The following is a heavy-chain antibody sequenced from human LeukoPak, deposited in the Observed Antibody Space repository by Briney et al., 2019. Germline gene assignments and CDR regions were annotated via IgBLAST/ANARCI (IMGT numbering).Heavy chain of an antibody. D-gene: IGHD1-14*01. CDR2: IYTSGST. J-gene: IGHJ4*02. V-gene: IGHV4-4*07. Sequence: RPSETLSLTCTVSGGSISSYYWSWIWQPAGKGLEWIGRIYTSGSTNYNPSLKSRVTMSVDTSKNQFSLKLSSVTAADTAVYYCARDRSTGHRDLDFDCWGQGTLVTVSS. CDR1: GGSISSYY. CDR3: ARDRSTGHRDLDFDC.